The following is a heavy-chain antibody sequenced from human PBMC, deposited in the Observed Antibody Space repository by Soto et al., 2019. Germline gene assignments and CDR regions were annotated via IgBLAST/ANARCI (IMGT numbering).Heavy chain of an antibody. CDR1: GYTFTGYY. V-gene: IGHV1-2*02. CDR3: GRIVNDLLTGYYWFDP. CDR2: TNPISGGT. D-gene: IGHD3-9*01. J-gene: IGHJ5*02. Sequence: ASVKVSCKASGYTFTGYYIHWFRQAPGQGLEWVGWTNPISGGTEYAQKFQGRVTMTRDTSISTAYMELSRLRSDDTAVYYCGRIVNDLLTGYYWFDPCGQGTLATASS.